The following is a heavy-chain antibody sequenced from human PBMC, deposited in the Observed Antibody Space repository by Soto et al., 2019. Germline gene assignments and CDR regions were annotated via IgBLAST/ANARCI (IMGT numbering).Heavy chain of an antibody. Sequence: SDTLSLTCTVSGGSLSSSSYYWGWIRQPPGKGLEWIGSIYYSGSTYYNPSLKSRVTISVDTSKNQFSLKLSSVTAADTAVYYCASQAGFYYYYGMDVWGQGTTVNVSS. CDR1: GGSLSSSSYY. CDR2: IYYSGST. V-gene: IGHV4-39*01. CDR3: ASQAGFYYYYGMDV. J-gene: IGHJ6*02. D-gene: IGHD6-19*01.